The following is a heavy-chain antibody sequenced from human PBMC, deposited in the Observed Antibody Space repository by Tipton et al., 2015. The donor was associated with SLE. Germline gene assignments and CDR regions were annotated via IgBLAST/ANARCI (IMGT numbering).Heavy chain of an antibody. J-gene: IGHJ2*01. V-gene: IGHV4-39*01. CDR3: ARRVGATSSLDWYFDL. CDR2: LYYSGST. D-gene: IGHD1-26*01. CDR1: GGSISSSSYY. Sequence: LRLSCTVSGGSISSSSYYWGWIRQPPGKGLEWIGSLYYSGSTYYNPSLKSRVTISVDTSKNQFSLKLSSVTAADTAVYYCARRVGATSSLDWYFDLWGRGTLVTVSS.